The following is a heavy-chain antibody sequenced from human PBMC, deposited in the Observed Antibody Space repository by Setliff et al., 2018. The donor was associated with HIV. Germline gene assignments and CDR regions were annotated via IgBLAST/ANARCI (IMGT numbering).Heavy chain of an antibody. V-gene: IGHV4-59*12. CDR3: ARVSSTYWYSIFRNYYYHMDV. CDR1: GVSMSTDY. D-gene: IGHD2-8*02. CDR2: IHSSGKT. J-gene: IGHJ6*03. Sequence: ASETLSLTCSVSGVSMSTDYWSWLRQPPGKGLEWIAYIHSSGKTNYNPSLKSRVSISVDTSKTQFSLKLSSVTAADTALYYCARVSSTYWYSIFRNYYYHMDVWGKGTTVTVSS.